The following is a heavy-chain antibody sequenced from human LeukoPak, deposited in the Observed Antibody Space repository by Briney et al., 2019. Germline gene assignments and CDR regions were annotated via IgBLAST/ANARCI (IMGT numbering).Heavy chain of an antibody. D-gene: IGHD3-10*01. CDR1: GGSLSNYY. CDR3: ARRPAGRDWFDP. V-gene: IGHV4-4*09. Sequence: SETLSLTCTVSGGSLSNYYCSWIREIPEKGLERISYIYITGSTKYNPSFKSRVTMSVDTSKNHFSLKLNSVTAADKAVYFCARRPAGRDWFDPWGQGTLVTVST. CDR2: IYITGST. J-gene: IGHJ5*02.